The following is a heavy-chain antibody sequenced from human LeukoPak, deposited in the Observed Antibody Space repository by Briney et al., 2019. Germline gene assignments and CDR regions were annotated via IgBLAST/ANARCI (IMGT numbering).Heavy chain of an antibody. J-gene: IGHJ6*02. V-gene: IGHV4-39*02. CDR1: GVSISSNSSS. Sequence: SETLSLTGTVSGVSISSNSSSWGSVRQPPGKVLEWIGSIYYSGNTHNNPCIKSRVTLSADTTKNHFLMRLGSVTAADTDIYYCARRVAVAGYYFYYGLDVWGQGTTVTVSS. D-gene: IGHD6-19*01. CDR3: ARRVAVAGYYFYYGLDV. CDR2: IYYSGNT.